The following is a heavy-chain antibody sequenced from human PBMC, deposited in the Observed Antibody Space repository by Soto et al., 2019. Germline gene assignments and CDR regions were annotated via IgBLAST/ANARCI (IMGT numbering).Heavy chain of an antibody. Sequence: AWCLRLSCASCEFAVSYYSMAWVRQTPEKGLEWVSGMSIGDAKTFYIDSVRGRFTVSRDSVKNTVDLQTNSLRAEDTALYYCARWDGYADLWGQGTLVTVSS. V-gene: IGHV3-23*01. J-gene: IGHJ4*02. D-gene: IGHD5-12*01. CDR1: EFAVSYYS. CDR2: MSIGDAKT. CDR3: ARWDGYADL.